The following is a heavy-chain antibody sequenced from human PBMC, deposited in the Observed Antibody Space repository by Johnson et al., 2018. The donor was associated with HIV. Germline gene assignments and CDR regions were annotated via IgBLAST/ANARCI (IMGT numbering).Heavy chain of an antibody. CDR3: ARDWDDYGDLGAFDI. J-gene: IGHJ3*02. CDR1: GFTFSSYA. Sequence: QVQLVESGGGVVQPGRSLRLSCAASGFTFSSYAMHWVRQAPGKGLEWVAVISYDGSNKYYADSVKGRFTISRDNAMNPLYLQMNSLRAEDTAVYYRARDWDDYGDLGAFDIWGQGTVVTVSS. V-gene: IGHV3-30-3*01. CDR2: ISYDGSNK. D-gene: IGHD4-17*01.